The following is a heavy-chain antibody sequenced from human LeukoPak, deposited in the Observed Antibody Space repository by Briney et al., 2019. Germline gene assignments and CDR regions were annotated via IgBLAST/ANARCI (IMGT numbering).Heavy chain of an antibody. Sequence: SETLSLTCTVSGGSIFNYYWHWIRQSPGKGLEWVGYVYANGITAYNPSLRSRGSMSIDTSRSQFSLRPTSVTAADTATYYCARRVYYDTSGYHPTAGYFDLWGRGTLVSVSS. CDR1: GGSIFNYY. V-gene: IGHV4-4*08. D-gene: IGHD3-22*01. CDR3: ARRVYYDTSGYHPTAGYFDL. CDR2: VYANGIT. J-gene: IGHJ2*01.